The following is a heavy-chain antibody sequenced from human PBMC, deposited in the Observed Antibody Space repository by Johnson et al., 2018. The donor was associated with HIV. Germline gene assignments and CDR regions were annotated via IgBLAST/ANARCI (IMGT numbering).Heavy chain of an antibody. CDR3: ARVVSVAVAGSRQGAVGAFDM. V-gene: IGHV3-30*03. J-gene: IGHJ3*02. CDR2: ISYDGSNK. D-gene: IGHD6-19*01. Sequence: QVQLVESGGGVVQPGRSLRLSCAASGFTFSSYGMHWVRQAPGKGLEWVAVISYDGSNKYYADSVKGRFTISRDNAKNSLYLHLNTLRAEDTALYYCARVVSVAVAGSRQGAVGAFDMWGQGTMVTVSS. CDR1: GFTFSSYG.